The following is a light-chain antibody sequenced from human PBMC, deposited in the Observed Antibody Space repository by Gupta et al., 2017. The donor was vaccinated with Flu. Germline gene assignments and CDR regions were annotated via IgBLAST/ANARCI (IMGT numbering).Light chain of an antibody. CDR1: QSVDSSR. CDR3: QQYVASPYT. CDR2: ATS. V-gene: IGKV3-20*01. Sequence: LSPGERATLSCRASQSVDSSRFAWYQQRLGQAPRLLVYATSTRATGIPDRLSGSGSGTDFALTISRLEPEDFAVYYCQQYVASPYTFGQGTKLEIK. J-gene: IGKJ2*01.